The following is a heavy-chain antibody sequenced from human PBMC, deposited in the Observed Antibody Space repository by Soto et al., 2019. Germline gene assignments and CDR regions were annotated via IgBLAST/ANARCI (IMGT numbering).Heavy chain of an antibody. V-gene: IGHV2-5*02. CDR2: IYWDDSK. Sequence: QITLKESGPTLVKPTQTLTLTCTFSGFSLSTSGVGVGWIRQPPGKALEWLAVIYWDDSKHSSPSLESRHNITKDTSKNHVVLTMTNMDPVYTATYFCAHKVYGDYPLDYWGQGTLVTVSS. J-gene: IGHJ4*02. CDR1: GFSLSTSGVG. D-gene: IGHD4-17*01. CDR3: AHKVYGDYPLDY.